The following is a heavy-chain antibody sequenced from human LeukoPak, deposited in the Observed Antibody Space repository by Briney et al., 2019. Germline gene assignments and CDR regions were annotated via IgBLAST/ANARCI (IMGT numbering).Heavy chain of an antibody. CDR1: GFTFSNAW. J-gene: IGHJ4*02. D-gene: IGHD3-10*01. V-gene: IGHV3-15*01. CDR2: IKSKVDGETT. CDR3: NTGGYYFDY. Sequence: GGSLRLSCAGSGFTFSNAWMNWVRQAPGKGLEWVGRIKSKVDGETTDYAAPVKGRFTISRYDSINTVYLQMNSLKTEDTATYYCNTGGYYFDYWGQGTLVTVSS.